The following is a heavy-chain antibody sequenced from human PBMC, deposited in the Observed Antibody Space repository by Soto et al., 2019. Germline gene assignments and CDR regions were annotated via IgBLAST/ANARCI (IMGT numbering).Heavy chain of an antibody. V-gene: IGHV3-30*18. J-gene: IGHJ5*02. CDR1: GFTFSSYG. D-gene: IGHD3-10*01. CDR2: ISYDGSNK. Sequence: GGSLRLSCAASGFTFSSYGMHWVRQAPDKGLEWVAVISYDGSNKYYADSVKGRFTISRDNSKNTLYLQMNSLRAEDTAVYYCAKGSSGSGAYNWFDPWGQGTLVTVSS. CDR3: AKGSSGSGAYNWFDP.